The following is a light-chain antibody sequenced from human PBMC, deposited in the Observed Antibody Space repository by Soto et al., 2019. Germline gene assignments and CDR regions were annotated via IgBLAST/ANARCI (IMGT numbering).Light chain of an antibody. CDR3: QQFGSSIAHT. J-gene: IGKJ2*01. Sequence: EIVMTQSPGTLSLAPGERATISCRASQVIGSRYLAWYHQNSGQAPRPLIYGASSRATGIPDRFSGSASGTHFTLTIRRLEPDDCGVYYCQQFGSSIAHTFGPGTQMEIK. CDR2: GAS. V-gene: IGKV3-20*01. CDR1: QVIGSRY.